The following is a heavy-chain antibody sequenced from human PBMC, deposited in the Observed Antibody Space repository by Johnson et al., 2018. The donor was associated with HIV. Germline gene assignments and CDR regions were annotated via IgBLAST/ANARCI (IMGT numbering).Heavy chain of an antibody. V-gene: IGHV3-66*02. CDR1: GITVGTNY. D-gene: IGHD6-6*01. CDR2: IFSGGST. J-gene: IGHJ3*02. CDR3: ASSPMRYSSSAYAFDI. Sequence: MQLVESGGGLVQPGGSLRLSCAASGITVGTNYMSWVRQAPGKGLAWVSGIFSGGSTYYADSVTGRFPISRDNSKNTLYLQMNSLRAEDTAVYYCASSPMRYSSSAYAFDIWGQGTMVTVSS.